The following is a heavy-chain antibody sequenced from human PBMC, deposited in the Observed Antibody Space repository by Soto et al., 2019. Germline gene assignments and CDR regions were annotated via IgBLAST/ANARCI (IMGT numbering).Heavy chain of an antibody. CDR1: GFTFSSYG. Sequence: GGSLRLSCAASGFTFSSYGMHWVRQAPGKGLEWVAVISYDGSNKYYADSVKGRFTISRDNSKNTLYLQMNSLRAEDTAVYYCAKQNGVAGTDFDYWGQGTLVTVSS. D-gene: IGHD6-19*01. CDR3: AKQNGVAGTDFDY. J-gene: IGHJ4*02. V-gene: IGHV3-30*18. CDR2: ISYDGSNK.